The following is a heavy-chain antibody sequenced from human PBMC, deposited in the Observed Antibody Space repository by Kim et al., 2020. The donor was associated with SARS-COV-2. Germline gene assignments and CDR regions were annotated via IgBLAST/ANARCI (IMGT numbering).Heavy chain of an antibody. Sequence: GGSLRLSCAASGFTFSNAWMSWVRQAPGKGLEWVGRIKSKTDGGTTDYAAPVKGRFTISRDDSKNTLYLQMNSLKTEDTAVYYCTTDPTTIAAAGTGPLYYYGMDVWGQGTTVTVSS. D-gene: IGHD6-13*01. CDR2: IKSKTDGGTT. CDR3: TTDPTTIAAAGTGPLYYYGMDV. CDR1: GFTFSNAW. V-gene: IGHV3-15*01. J-gene: IGHJ6*02.